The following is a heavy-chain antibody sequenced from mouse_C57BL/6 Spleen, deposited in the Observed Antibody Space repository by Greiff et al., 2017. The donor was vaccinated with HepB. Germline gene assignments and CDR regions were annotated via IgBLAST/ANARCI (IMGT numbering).Heavy chain of an antibody. J-gene: IGHJ4*01. CDR2: INPSSGYT. CDR3: ASYYGNYNAMDY. CDR1: GYTFTSYT. D-gene: IGHD2-1*01. Sequence: QVQLQQSGAELARPGASVKMSCKASGYTFTSYTMHWVKQRPGQGLEWIGYINPSSGYTKYNQKFKDKATLTADKSSSTAYMQLSSLTSEDSAVYYCASYYGNYNAMDYWGQGTSVTVSS. V-gene: IGHV1-4*01.